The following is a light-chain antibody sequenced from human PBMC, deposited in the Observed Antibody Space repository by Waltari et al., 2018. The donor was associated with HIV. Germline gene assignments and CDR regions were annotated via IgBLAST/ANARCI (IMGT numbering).Light chain of an antibody. CDR2: EVT. CDR3: SSYAATTTIV. V-gene: IGLV2-14*01. CDR1: NSDIGAYDY. Sequence: QSVLTQPASVSGSPGQSITISCTGTNSDIGAYDYVSWYQQHPGKAPKLLIYEVTIRSPGISYRFFGSKSGNTDSMTISGLQAEDEAHYYCSSYAATTTIVFGGGTRLTVL. J-gene: IGLJ3*02.